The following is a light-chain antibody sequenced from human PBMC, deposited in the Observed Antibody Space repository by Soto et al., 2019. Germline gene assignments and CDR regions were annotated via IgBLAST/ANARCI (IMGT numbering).Light chain of an antibody. CDR1: QSVGRDY. CDR3: QQYAKSPIT. Sequence: EFVLTQSPDTLSVSPGDRATLSCRASQSVGRDYLAWYQQKPGQAPRLLIHGASNRATGIPDRFSGSGSGTEFTLSISRLEPVDFAVYYCQQYAKSPITFGQGTRLEIK. J-gene: IGKJ5*01. CDR2: GAS. V-gene: IGKV3-20*01.